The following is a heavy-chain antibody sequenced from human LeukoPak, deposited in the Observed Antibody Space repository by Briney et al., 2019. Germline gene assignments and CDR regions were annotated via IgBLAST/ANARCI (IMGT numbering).Heavy chain of an antibody. CDR2: IYHSGST. CDR3: ARDRPYYYDSSGYYEPGTNNWFDP. Sequence: SETLSLTCAVSGYSISSGYYWGWIRQPPGKGLEWIGSIYHSGSTYYNPSLKSRVTISVDTSKNQFSLKLSSVTAADTAVYYCARDRPYYYDSSGYYEPGTNNWFDPWGQGTLVTVSS. V-gene: IGHV4-38-2*02. D-gene: IGHD3-22*01. CDR1: GYSISSGYY. J-gene: IGHJ5*02.